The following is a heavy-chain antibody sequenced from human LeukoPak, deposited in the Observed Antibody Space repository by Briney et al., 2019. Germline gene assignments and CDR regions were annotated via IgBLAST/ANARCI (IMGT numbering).Heavy chain of an antibody. Sequence: SETLSLTCTVSGVSISSSSYYWGWIRQPPGKGLEWIGSIYYSGSTYYNPSLKSRVTISVDTSKNQFSLKLSSVTAADTAVYYCAEYSSSADAFDIWGQGTMVTVSS. CDR2: IYYSGST. CDR3: AEYSSSADAFDI. V-gene: IGHV4-39*01. CDR1: GVSISSSSYY. J-gene: IGHJ3*02. D-gene: IGHD6-6*01.